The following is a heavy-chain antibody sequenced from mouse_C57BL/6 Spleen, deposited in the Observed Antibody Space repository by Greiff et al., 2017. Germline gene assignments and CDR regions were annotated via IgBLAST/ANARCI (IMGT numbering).Heavy chain of an antibody. Sequence: EVQLVESGGGLVKPGGSLKLSCAASGFTFSDYGMHWVRQAPEKGLEWVAYISSGSSTIYYADTVKGRFTISRDNAKNTLFLQMTSLRAEDTAMYYCASIYDGYYVYFDYWGQGTTLTVSS. V-gene: IGHV5-17*01. D-gene: IGHD2-3*01. CDR2: ISSGSSTI. J-gene: IGHJ2*01. CDR3: ASIYDGYYVYFDY. CDR1: GFTFSDYG.